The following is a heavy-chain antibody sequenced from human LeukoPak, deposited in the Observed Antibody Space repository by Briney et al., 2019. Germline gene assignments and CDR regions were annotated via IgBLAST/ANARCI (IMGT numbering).Heavy chain of an antibody. CDR1: GYTFTSYY. D-gene: IGHD3-22*01. CDR2: INPSGGIT. CDR3: ASLASGSSGYGFYGMDV. V-gene: IGHV1-46*01. Sequence: GASVKVSCKASGYTFTSYYMHCVRQAPGQGLEWMGIINPSGGITSYAQKFQGRVTMTRYTSTSTVYMELSSLRSEDTAVYYCASLASGSSGYGFYGMDVWGQGTTVTVSS. J-gene: IGHJ6*02.